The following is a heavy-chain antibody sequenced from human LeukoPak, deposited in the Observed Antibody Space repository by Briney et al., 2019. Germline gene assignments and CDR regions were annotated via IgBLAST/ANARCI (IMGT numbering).Heavy chain of an antibody. CDR3: ARGPLGYDFWSGYYRGTEGNNWFDP. J-gene: IGHJ5*02. D-gene: IGHD3-3*01. Sequence: GGSLRLSCAASGFTFSSYSMNWVRQAPGKGLEWVSYISSSSSTIYYADSAKGRFTISRDNAKNSLYLQMNSLRAEDTAVYYCARGPLGYDFWSGYYRGTEGNNWFDPWGQGTLVTVSS. CDR1: GFTFSSYS. V-gene: IGHV3-48*01. CDR2: ISSSSSTI.